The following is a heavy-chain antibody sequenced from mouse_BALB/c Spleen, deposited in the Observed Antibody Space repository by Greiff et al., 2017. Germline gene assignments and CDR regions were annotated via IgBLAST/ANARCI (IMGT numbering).Heavy chain of an antibody. J-gene: IGHJ1*01. CDR2: ISYSGST. D-gene: IGHD2-2*01. CDR3: ARSFWLPRYFDV. CDR1: GYSITSDYA. V-gene: IGHV3-2*02. Sequence: EVHLVESGPGLVKPSQSLSLTCTVTGYSITSDYAWNWIRQFPGNKLEWMGYISYSGSTSYNPSLKSRISITRDTSKNQFFLQLNSVTTEDTATYYCARSFWLPRYFDVWGAGTTVTVSS.